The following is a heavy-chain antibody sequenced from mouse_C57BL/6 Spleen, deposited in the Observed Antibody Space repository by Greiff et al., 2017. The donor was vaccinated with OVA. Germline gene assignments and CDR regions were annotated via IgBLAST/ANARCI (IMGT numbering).Heavy chain of an antibody. D-gene: IGHD1-1*01. CDR2: INPSSGYT. Sequence: VQLQQSGAELARPGASVKMSCKASGYTFTSYTMHWVKQRPGQGLEWIGYINPSSGYTKYNQKFKDKATLTADKSSSTAYMQLSSLTSEDSAVYYCARSFTYYYGSSYRYFDVWGTGTTVTVSS. V-gene: IGHV1-4*01. CDR3: ARSFTYYYGSSYRYFDV. CDR1: GYTFTSYT. J-gene: IGHJ1*03.